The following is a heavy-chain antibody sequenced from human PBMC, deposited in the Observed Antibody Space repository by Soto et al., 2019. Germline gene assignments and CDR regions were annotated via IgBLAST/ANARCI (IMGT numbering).Heavy chain of an antibody. J-gene: IGHJ5*02. CDR3: ARGPPNWIDP. Sequence: ASVRVSCKASGYSFTSYDMHWGRQAPGQGLEWMGIIKPMGGSTSYAQKFQGRVTMTRDTSTSTVYMELSSLRSEDTAVYYFARGPPNWIDPWGQGTLVTVSS. V-gene: IGHV1-46*03. CDR1: GYSFTSYD. CDR2: IKPMGGST.